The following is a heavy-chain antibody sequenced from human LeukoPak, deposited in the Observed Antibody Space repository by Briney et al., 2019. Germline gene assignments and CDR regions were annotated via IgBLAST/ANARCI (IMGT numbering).Heavy chain of an antibody. CDR3: ARERSVVVPAANPYYYYYYMDV. V-gene: IGHV3-7*01. CDR2: IKQDGSEK. D-gene: IGHD2-2*01. Sequence: GGSLRLSCAASGFTFSSYWMSWVRQAPRKGLEWVANIKQDGSEKYYVDSVKGRFTISRDNAKNSLYLQMNSLRAEDTAVYYCARERSVVVPAANPYYYYYYMDVWGKGTTVTVSS. J-gene: IGHJ6*03. CDR1: GFTFSSYW.